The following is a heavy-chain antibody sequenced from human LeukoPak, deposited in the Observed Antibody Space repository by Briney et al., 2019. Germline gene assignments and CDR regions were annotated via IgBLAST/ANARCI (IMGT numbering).Heavy chain of an antibody. Sequence: PGGSLRLSCAASGFTFSSYAMSWVRQAPGKGLEWVSAISGSGGSTHYADSVKGRFTISRDNSKNTLYLQMNSLRAEDTAVYYCAKDSEAAVAGLFDYWGQGTLVTVSS. CDR3: AKDSEAAVAGLFDY. D-gene: IGHD6-19*01. CDR2: ISGSGGST. V-gene: IGHV3-23*01. J-gene: IGHJ4*02. CDR1: GFTFSSYA.